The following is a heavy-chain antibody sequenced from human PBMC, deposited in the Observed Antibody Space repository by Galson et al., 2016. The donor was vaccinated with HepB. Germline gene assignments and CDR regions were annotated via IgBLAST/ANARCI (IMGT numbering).Heavy chain of an antibody. CDR1: RGSISSDGYY. CDR3: ASGYCSGGSCYFDT. CDR2: IYYSGST. V-gene: IGHV4-31*03. D-gene: IGHD2-15*01. J-gene: IGHJ4*02. Sequence: LSLTCSVSRGSISSDGYYWSWIRQHPGKGLEWIGYIYYSGSTYYTPSLKSRVTISADTSTNEFSLKLSSVTAADTAVYYCASGYCSGGSCYFDTWGQGTLVTVSS.